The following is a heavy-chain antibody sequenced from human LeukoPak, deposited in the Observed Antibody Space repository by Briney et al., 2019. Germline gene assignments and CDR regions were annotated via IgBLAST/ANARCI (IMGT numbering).Heavy chain of an antibody. CDR3: TPSLYDILTGSDY. D-gene: IGHD3-9*01. CDR2: IRSKANSYAA. V-gene: IGHV3-73*01. J-gene: IGHJ4*02. Sequence: GGSLKLSCAASGFTFSGSAMHWVRQASGKGLEWVGRIRSKANSYAAAYAASVKGRFTISRDDSKNTAYLQMNSLKTEDTAVYYCTPSLYDILTGSDYWGQGTLVTVSS. CDR1: GFTFSGSA.